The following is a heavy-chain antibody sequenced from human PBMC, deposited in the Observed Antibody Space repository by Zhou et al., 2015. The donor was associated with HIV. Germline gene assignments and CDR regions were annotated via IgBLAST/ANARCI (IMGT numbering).Heavy chain of an antibody. CDR2: IIPSFDTK. V-gene: IGHV1-69*01. Sequence: QVQLVQSGAEVKKPGSSVKVSCTGPRDTFNNYPISWVRQAPGQGLEWMGGIIPSFDTKNYAQKFLGRLTITADESTSTAYMELSSLRSEDTAVYYCARMTYCSSTSCYTGYYYGMDVWGQGTTVTVSS. CDR1: RDTFNNYP. J-gene: IGHJ6*02. CDR3: ARMTYCSSTSCYTGYYYGMDV. D-gene: IGHD2-2*02.